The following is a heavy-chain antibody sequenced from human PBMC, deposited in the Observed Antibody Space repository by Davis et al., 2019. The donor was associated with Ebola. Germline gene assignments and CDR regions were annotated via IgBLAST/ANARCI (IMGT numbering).Heavy chain of an antibody. CDR3: ARINGAAGTYYYGMDV. D-gene: IGHD6-13*01. J-gene: IGHJ6*02. CDR1: GFIVSSNY. CDR2: IYSGGST. Sequence: GESLKISCAASGFIVSSNYMSWVRQAPGKGLEWVSVIYSGGSTYYADSVKGRFTISRDNSKNTLYLQMNSLRAEDTAVYYCARINGAAGTYYYGMDVWGQGTTVTVSS. V-gene: IGHV3-53*01.